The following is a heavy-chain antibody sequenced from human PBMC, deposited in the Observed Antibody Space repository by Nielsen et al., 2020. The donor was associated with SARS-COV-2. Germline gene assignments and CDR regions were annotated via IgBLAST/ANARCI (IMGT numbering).Heavy chain of an antibody. CDR2: ISSSSSYI. CDR1: GFTFSSHS. Sequence: LTRAASGFTFSSHSITWVRQAPGKGLEWVSSISSSSSYIYNADSVKGRFTISRDNAKNSLYLQMNSLRAEDTAVYYCARDRDGYLFDYWGQGTLVTVSS. V-gene: IGHV3-21*01. D-gene: IGHD5-24*01. CDR3: ARDRDGYLFDY. J-gene: IGHJ4*02.